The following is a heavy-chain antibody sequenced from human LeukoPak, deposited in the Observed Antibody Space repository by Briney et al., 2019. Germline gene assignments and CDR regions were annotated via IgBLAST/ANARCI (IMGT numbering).Heavy chain of an antibody. J-gene: IGHJ4*02. CDR2: ISTTGTIT. CDR3: ARDPRYQPGPFDY. D-gene: IGHD2-2*01. Sequence: GGSLRLSCAASGFTFNNYTMNWVRQAPGKGLEWVSYISTTGTITYYADSVKGRFTISRDNAKNSLYLQMNSLRAADTAVYYCARDPRYQPGPFDYWGQGTLVTVSS. V-gene: IGHV3-48*01. CDR1: GFTFNNYT.